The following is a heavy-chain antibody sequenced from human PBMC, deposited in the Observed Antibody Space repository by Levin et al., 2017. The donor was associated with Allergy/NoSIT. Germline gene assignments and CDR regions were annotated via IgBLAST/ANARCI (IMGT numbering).Heavy chain of an antibody. D-gene: IGHD3-9*01. Sequence: GGSLRLSCAASGFTFSSYGMHWVRQAPGKGLEWVAVISYDGSNKYYADSVKGRFTISRDNSKNTLYLQMNSLRAEDTAVYYCAKLVWGEDRRYYDILTGHSPFDYWGQGTLVTVSS. CDR3: AKLVWGEDRRYYDILTGHSPFDY. J-gene: IGHJ4*02. CDR2: ISYDGSNK. V-gene: IGHV3-30*18. CDR1: GFTFSSYG.